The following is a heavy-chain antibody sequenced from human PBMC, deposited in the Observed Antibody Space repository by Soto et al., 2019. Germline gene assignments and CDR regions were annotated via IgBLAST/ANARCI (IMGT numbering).Heavy chain of an antibody. CDR3: SRDLGGVAGGHYYYYGLDV. Sequence: SETLSLTCTVSGGSVSSGSYYWTWIRQPPGKGLEWIGYISYSGSTYYNPALKSRVSISEDTSKNQFSLKLISVIAAATDVYSCSRDLGGVAGGHYYYYGLDVWGQGTTVTVSS. D-gene: IGHD6-19*01. CDR2: ISYSGST. J-gene: IGHJ6*02. V-gene: IGHV4-61*01. CDR1: GGSVSSGSYY.